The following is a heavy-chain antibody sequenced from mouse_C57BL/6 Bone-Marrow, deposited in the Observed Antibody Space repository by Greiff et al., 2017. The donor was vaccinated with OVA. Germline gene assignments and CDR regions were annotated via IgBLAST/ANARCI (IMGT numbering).Heavy chain of an antibody. CDR1: GYTFTSYW. CDR2: IDPSDSYT. Sequence: QVQLQQPGAELVRPGTSVKLSCKASGYTFTSYWMHWVKQRPGQGLEWIGVIDPSDSYTNYNQKFKGKATLTVDTSSSTAYMQLSSLTSEDSAVYYCANWDVWYFDVGGTGTTVTVSS. CDR3: ANWDVWYFDV. D-gene: IGHD4-1*01. V-gene: IGHV1-59*01. J-gene: IGHJ1*03.